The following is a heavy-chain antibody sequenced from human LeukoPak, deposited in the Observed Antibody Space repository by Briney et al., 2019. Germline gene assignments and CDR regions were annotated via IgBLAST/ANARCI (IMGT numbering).Heavy chain of an antibody. D-gene: IGHD3-10*01. CDR2: IWYDGHTT. V-gene: IGHV3-33*01. J-gene: IGHJ1*01. CDR3: ARGYGSGSYLDK. CDR1: GFSFSDFA. Sequence: PGGSLRLSCAASGFSFSDFAMHWVRQAPGKGLEWLALIWYDGHTTYYTDSVKGRFTISRDDANDTLYLQTNSLSADDTAVYFCARGYGSGSYLDKWGQGTLVTVSS.